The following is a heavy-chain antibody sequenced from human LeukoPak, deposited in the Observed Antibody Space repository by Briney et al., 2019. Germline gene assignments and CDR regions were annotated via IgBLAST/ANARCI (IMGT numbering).Heavy chain of an antibody. Sequence: GGSLRLSCAASGFTFSSYAMSWVRQAPGKGLEWVSAISGSGGSTYYADSVKGRFTISRDNSKNTLYLQMNSLRAEDTAVYYCAKELRNGVTMVRGVPFPFDPWGQGTLVTVSS. CDR1: GFTFSSYA. CDR2: ISGSGGST. V-gene: IGHV3-23*01. J-gene: IGHJ5*02. CDR3: AKELRNGVTMVRGVPFPFDP. D-gene: IGHD3-10*01.